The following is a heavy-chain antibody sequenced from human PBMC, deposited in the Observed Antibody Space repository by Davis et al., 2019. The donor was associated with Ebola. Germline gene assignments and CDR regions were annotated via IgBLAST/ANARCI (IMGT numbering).Heavy chain of an antibody. CDR2: IYYSGST. CDR3: ARDGNPALVREPFDY. CDR1: GGSISSSSYY. Sequence: MPSETLSLTCTVSGGSISSSSYYWGWIRQPPGKGLEWIGSIYYSGSTYYNPSLKSRVTISVDTSKNQFSLKVSSVTAADTAVYYCARDGNPALVREPFDYWGQGTLVTVSS. V-gene: IGHV4-39*02. D-gene: IGHD3-10*01. J-gene: IGHJ4*02.